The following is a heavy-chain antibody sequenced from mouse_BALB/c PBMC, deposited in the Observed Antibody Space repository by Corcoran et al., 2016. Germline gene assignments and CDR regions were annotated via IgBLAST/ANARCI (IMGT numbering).Heavy chain of an antibody. J-gene: IGHJ1*01. V-gene: IGHV14-3*02. CDR3: ANCHWYFDV. CDR2: IDPANGNT. Sequence: EVQLQQSGAELVKPGASVKLSCTASGFNIKDTYMHWVKQRPEQGLEWIGRIDPANGNTKYDPKFQGKATITADTSSNTAYLQLSSLTSEDTAVYYYANCHWYFDVWGAGTTVTVSS. CDR1: GFNIKDTY.